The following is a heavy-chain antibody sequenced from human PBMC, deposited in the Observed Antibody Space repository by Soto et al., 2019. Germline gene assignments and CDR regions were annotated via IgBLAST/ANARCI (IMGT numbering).Heavy chain of an antibody. D-gene: IGHD2-2*01. CDR1: GGTFSSYA. V-gene: IGHV1-69*12. CDR3: ARKLVPAASPKYYWYFDL. Sequence: QVQLVQSGAEVKKPGSSVKVSCKASGGTFSSYAISWVRQAPGQGLEWMGGIIPIFGTANYAQKFQGRVKITADESTSTAYMELSSLRSEDTAVYYCARKLVPAASPKYYWYFDLWGRGTLVTVSS. CDR2: IIPIFGTA. J-gene: IGHJ2*01.